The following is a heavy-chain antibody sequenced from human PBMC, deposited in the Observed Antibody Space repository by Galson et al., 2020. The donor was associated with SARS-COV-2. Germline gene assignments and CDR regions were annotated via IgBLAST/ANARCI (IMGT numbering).Heavy chain of an antibody. Sequence: ASETLSLTCTVSGGSISSGDYYWSWIRQPPGKGLEWIGYIYYSGSTYYNPSLKSRVTISVDTSKNQFSLKLSSVTAADTAVYYCARGTLDYYGSGSFVLNYYYGMDVWGQGTTVTVSS. V-gene: IGHV4-30-4*01. CDR3: ARGTLDYYGSGSFVLNYYYGMDV. CDR1: GGSISSGDYY. J-gene: IGHJ6*02. D-gene: IGHD3-10*01. CDR2: IYYSGST.